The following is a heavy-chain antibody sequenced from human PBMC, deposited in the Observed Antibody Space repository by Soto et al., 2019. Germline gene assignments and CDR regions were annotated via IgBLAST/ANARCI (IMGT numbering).Heavy chain of an antibody. CDR2: IRQSGDRA. J-gene: IGHJ4*02. CDR3: VTAVRTRLDN. Sequence: GGSLRLSCAASGFIFSNFAMYWVRRAPGKGLEWVSSIRQSGDRASYADSARGRFTISRDNSKNTLYLQMNGLRLDDTAVYYCVTAVRTRLDNWGPGTLVTVSS. D-gene: IGHD3-10*01. CDR1: GFIFSNFA. V-gene: IGHV3-23*01.